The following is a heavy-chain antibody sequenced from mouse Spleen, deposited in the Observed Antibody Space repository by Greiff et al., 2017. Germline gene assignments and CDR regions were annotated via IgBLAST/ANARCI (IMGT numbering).Heavy chain of an antibody. D-gene: IGHD1-1*01. CDR3: ARGGSSYAWFAY. CDR2: INPYNGGT. Sequence: EVQLQQSGPVLVKPGASVKMSCKASGYTFTDYYMNWMKQSHGKSLEWIGVINPYNGGTSYNQKFKGKATLTVDKSSSTAYMELNSLTSEESAVYYCARGGSSYAWFAYWGQGTLVTFSA. J-gene: IGHJ3*01. CDR1: GYTFTDYY. V-gene: IGHV1-19*01.